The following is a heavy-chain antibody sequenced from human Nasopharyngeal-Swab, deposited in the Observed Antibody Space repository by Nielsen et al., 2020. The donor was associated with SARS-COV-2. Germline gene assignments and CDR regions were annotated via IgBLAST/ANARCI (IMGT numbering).Heavy chain of an antibody. CDR3: ADPPFSEY. J-gene: IGHJ4*02. CDR1: GYTFSNYA. V-gene: IGHV3-23*01. CDR2: IDAGGANT. Sequence: GESLKISCTGSGYTFSNYAISWVRQAPGKGLEWVSTIDAGGANTFYADSVKGRFTISRDNSKNTLYLQMNSLRADDTAVYYCADPPFSEYWGQGTLVTVSS.